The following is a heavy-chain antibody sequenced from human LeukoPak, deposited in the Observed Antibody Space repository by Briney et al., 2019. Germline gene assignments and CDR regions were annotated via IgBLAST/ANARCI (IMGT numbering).Heavy chain of an antibody. CDR1: GGSILTTNW. Sequence: SGTLSLTCAVSGGSILTTNWWSWVRQPPGKGLEWIREVHLSGASNYNPSLKSRVSMSIDKSRNQLSLELTSVTAADTAIYYCARESGAFSPFGFWGQGTLVTVSS. CDR2: VHLSGAS. D-gene: IGHD1-26*01. J-gene: IGHJ4*02. V-gene: IGHV4-4*02. CDR3: ARESGAFSPFGF.